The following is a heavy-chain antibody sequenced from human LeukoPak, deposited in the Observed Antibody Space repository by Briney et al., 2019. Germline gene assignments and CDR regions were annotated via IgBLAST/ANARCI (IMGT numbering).Heavy chain of an antibody. CDR2: IYSGGST. J-gene: IGHJ4*02. V-gene: IGHV3-66*01. CDR3: ARGWRFDY. D-gene: IGHD3-3*01. CDR1: GFTFSSYT. Sequence: GGSLRLSCVASGFTFSSYTMNWVRQAPGKGLEWVSVIYSGGSTYYADSVKGRFTISRDNSKNTLYLQMNSLRAEDTAVYYCARGWRFDYWGQGTLVTVSS.